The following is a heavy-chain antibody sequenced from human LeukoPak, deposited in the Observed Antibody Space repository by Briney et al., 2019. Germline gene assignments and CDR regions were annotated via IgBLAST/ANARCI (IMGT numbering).Heavy chain of an antibody. Sequence: GGSLRLSCAASGFTFSSYVMSWVRQAPGKGLEWVSTIIGSGRNTYYADSVKGRFTISRDNSKNTLYLQMSSLRAEDTAVYYCAKRHSPGLYYFDYWGQGTLVTVSS. CDR2: IIGSGRNT. CDR1: GFTFSSYV. CDR3: AKRHSPGLYYFDY. D-gene: IGHD3-3*02. V-gene: IGHV3-23*01. J-gene: IGHJ4*02.